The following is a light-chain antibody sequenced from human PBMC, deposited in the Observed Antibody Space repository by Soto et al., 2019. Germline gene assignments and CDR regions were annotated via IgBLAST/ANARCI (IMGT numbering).Light chain of an antibody. J-gene: IGKJ4*01. CDR3: QQYGSSIT. CDR2: HAS. Sequence: DIVMTQSAATLSVSPGEGGTLXCRASQSVSSDVGWYQQNPGQARRPLIDHASSRATGITERFGGSGYWEDFILTISRLEPEDFAVYDCQQYGSSITFGGGTKVDIK. CDR1: QSVSSD. V-gene: IGKV3-20*01.